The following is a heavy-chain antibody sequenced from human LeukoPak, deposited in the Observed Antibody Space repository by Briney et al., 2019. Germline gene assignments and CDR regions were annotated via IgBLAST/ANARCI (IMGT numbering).Heavy chain of an antibody. Sequence: GGSLRLSCAASGFTFSAYSMNWVRQAPGKGLEWVSSISSSSSYINYADSVKGRFTISRDNAKNSLYLQMNSLRAEDMAVYYCARDSGSYSCWGQGTLVTVSS. J-gene: IGHJ4*02. CDR2: ISSSSSYI. D-gene: IGHD1-26*01. CDR3: ARDSGSYSC. V-gene: IGHV3-21*01. CDR1: GFTFSAYS.